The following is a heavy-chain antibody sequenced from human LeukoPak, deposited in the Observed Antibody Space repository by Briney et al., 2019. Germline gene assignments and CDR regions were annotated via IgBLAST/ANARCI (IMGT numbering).Heavy chain of an antibody. J-gene: IGHJ4*02. CDR3: ARAGCSSTDCRLDD. V-gene: IGHV3-30*04. D-gene: IGHD2-2*01. CDR2: ISYDGINK. CDR1: GFTFSSYA. Sequence: SGGSLRLSCAASGFTFSSYAMHWVRQAPGKGLEWVAVISYDGINKYYADSVKGRFTISRDNPKNTLYLQMNSLRTEDTAVYYCARAGCSSTDCRLDDWGQGTLVSVSS.